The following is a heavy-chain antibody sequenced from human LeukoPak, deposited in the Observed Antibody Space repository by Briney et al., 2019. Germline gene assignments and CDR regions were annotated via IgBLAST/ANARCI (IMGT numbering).Heavy chain of an antibody. CDR1: GFTFDDYA. D-gene: IGHD3-3*01. Sequence: GGSLRLSCAASGFTFDDYAMHWVRHAPGKGLEWVSGISWNSGSIGYAASVKGRFTISRDNAKNSLYLQMNSLRAEATALYYCAKGSYDFWSGYYIYWGQGTLVTVSS. V-gene: IGHV3-9*01. J-gene: IGHJ4*02. CDR3: AKGSYDFWSGYYIY. CDR2: ISWNSGSI.